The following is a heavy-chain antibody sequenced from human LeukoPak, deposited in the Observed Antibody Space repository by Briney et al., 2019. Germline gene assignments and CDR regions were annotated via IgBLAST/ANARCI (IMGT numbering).Heavy chain of an antibody. CDR1: GFSLSTSGVG. CDR2: IYWNDDK. CDR3: AHRRYDSSGYYIPFYDY. Sequence: SGPTLVNPTRTLTLTCTFSGFSLSTSGVGVGWIRQPPGKALEWLALIYWNDDKRYSPSLKSRLTITKDTSKNQVVLTMTNMDPVDTATYYCAHRRYDSSGYYIPFYDYWGQGTLVTVSS. J-gene: IGHJ4*02. V-gene: IGHV2-5*01. D-gene: IGHD3-22*01.